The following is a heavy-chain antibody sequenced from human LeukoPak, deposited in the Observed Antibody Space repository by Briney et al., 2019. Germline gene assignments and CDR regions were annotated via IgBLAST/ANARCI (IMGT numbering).Heavy chain of an antibody. J-gene: IGHJ3*02. V-gene: IGHV3-23*01. CDR2: LSGSGGST. CDR3: ATYPRNDAFDI. CDR1: GFTFSSYS. Sequence: GGSLTLSCAASGFTFSSYSMSWVRQAPGKGLEWVSPLSGSGGSTYYADSVKGRFTISRNNSKNTLYLQMNSIRAEDTALYYCATYPRNDAFDIWGQGTMVTVSS. D-gene: IGHD1-14*01.